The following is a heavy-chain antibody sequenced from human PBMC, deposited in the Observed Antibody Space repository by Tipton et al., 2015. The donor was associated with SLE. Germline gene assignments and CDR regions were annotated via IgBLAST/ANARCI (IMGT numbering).Heavy chain of an antibody. CDR1: GGSISSGGFS. CDR2: ISHSGST. J-gene: IGHJ6*02. D-gene: IGHD5-12*01. V-gene: IGHV4-30-2*01. CDR3: ARDRMGYLYTMDV. Sequence: TLSLTCAVSGGSISSGGFSWSWIRQPPGQGLEWIGEISHSGSTNYNPSLKSRVTISVDASKNQFSLKLSSVTAADTAVYYCARDRMGYLYTMDVWGQGTTVTVSS.